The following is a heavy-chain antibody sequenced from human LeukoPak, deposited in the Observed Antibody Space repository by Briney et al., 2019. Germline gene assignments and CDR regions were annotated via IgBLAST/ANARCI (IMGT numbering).Heavy chain of an antibody. CDR2: IYYSGST. V-gene: IGHV4-59*08. J-gene: IGHJ1*01. CDR1: GGSISSDY. Sequence: SETLSLTCTVSGGSISSDYWSWIRQPPGKGLEWIGHIYYSGSTNYNPSPKSRVTISVDTSKNQFSLKLNSVTAADTAVYHCARQTGYFRYWGQGTLVAVSS. D-gene: IGHD3-10*01. CDR3: ARQTGYFRY.